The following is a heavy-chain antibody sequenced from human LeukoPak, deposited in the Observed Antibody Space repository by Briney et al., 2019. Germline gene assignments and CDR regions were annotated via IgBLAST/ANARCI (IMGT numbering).Heavy chain of an antibody. CDR2: ISVRDST. D-gene: IGHD5-18*01. CDR1: GFTVRSFA. CDR3: ARGAGYSYGSYFDY. J-gene: IGHJ4*02. Sequence: QTGGSLRLSCAASGFTVRSFAMSWVRQAPGKGPEWVSVISVRDSTYYADSVKVRFTISRDNSKNTLYLQMNSLRAEDTAVYYCARGAGYSYGSYFDYWGQGTLVTVSS. V-gene: IGHV3-66*01.